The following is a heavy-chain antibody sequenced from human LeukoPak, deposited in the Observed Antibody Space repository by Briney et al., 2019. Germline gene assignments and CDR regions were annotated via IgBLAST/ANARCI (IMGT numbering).Heavy chain of an antibody. CDR2: IIPIFGTA. Sequence: ASVKVSCKASGGTFSSYAISWVRQAPGQRLEWMGGIIPIFGTANYAQKFQGRVTITADESTSAAYMELSSLRSEDTAVYYCAREGPYSSSSFWFDPWGQGTLVTVSS. CDR3: AREGPYSSSSFWFDP. J-gene: IGHJ5*02. V-gene: IGHV1-69*13. D-gene: IGHD6-13*01. CDR1: GGTFSSYA.